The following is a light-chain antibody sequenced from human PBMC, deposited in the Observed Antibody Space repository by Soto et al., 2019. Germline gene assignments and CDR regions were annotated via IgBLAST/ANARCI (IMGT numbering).Light chain of an antibody. Sequence: EIVLTQSPGTLSLSPGERATLSCRARQSVSSSYLAWYQQKPGQAPRLLIYDASNRATGIPARFSGSGSGTDFTLTISSLEPEDFAVYYCQQYNNWLLTFGGGTKVDIK. J-gene: IGKJ4*01. V-gene: IGKV3-11*01. CDR2: DAS. CDR3: QQYNNWLLT. CDR1: QSVSSSY.